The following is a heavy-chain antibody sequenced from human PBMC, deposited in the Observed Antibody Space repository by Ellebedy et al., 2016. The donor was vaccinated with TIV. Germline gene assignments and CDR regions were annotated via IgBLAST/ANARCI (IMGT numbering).Heavy chain of an antibody. CDR3: ARSDVLLWFGHLSYYYGMDV. D-gene: IGHD3-10*01. Sequence: ASVKVSXXASGYTFTSYGISWVRQAPGQGLEWMGWINPNSGGTNYAQKFQGWVTMTRDTSISTAYMELSRLRSDDTAVYYCARSDVLLWFGHLSYYYGMDVWGQGTTVTVSS. V-gene: IGHV1-2*04. CDR1: GYTFTSYG. J-gene: IGHJ6*02. CDR2: INPNSGGT.